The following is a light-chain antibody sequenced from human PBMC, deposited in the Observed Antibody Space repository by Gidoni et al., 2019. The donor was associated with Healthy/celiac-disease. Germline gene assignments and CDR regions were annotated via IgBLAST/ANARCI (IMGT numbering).Light chain of an antibody. CDR2: KAS. Sequence: DIQMTQSPSTLSASVGDRVSITCRASQSISSWLAWYQQKPGKAPKLLIYKASSLESGVPSRFSGSGSGTEFTLTISSLQPDDFATYYCQQYNSYSPLFXQXTRLXIK. V-gene: IGKV1-5*03. CDR1: QSISSW. CDR3: QQYNSYSPL. J-gene: IGKJ5*01.